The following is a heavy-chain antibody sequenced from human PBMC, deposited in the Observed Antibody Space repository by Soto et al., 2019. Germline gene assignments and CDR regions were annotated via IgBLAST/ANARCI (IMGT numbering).Heavy chain of an antibody. V-gene: IGHV1-58*01. J-gene: IGHJ4*02. D-gene: IGHD2-15*01. CDR1: GFTFTSSA. CDR2: IVVGSGNT. Sequence: ASVKVSCKASGFTFTSSAVQWVRQARGQRLEWIGWIVVGSGNTNYAQKFQERVTITRDMSTSTAYMELSSLRSEDTAVYYCAAAVGCSGGSCSYYFDYWGQGTLVTVSS. CDR3: AAAVGCSGGSCSYYFDY.